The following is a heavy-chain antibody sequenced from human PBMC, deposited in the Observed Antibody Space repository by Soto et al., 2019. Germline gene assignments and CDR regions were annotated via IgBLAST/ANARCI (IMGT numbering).Heavy chain of an antibody. CDR2: IIPIFGTA. J-gene: IGHJ6*02. D-gene: IGHD6-6*01. CDR3: ARGRYSSSPNYYYYGMDV. Sequence: SVKVSCKASGGTFSSYAISWVRQAPGQGLEWMGGIIPIFGTANYAQKFQGRVAITADESTSTAYMELSSLRSEDTAVYYCARGRYSSSPNYYYYGMDVWGQGTTVTVSS. V-gene: IGHV1-69*13. CDR1: GGTFSSYA.